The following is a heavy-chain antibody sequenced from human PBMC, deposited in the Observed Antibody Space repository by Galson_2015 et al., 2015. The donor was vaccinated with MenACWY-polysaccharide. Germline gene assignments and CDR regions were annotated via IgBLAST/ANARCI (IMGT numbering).Heavy chain of an antibody. V-gene: IGHV3-30-3*01. CDR3: ARDYCDRITCSGMDV. J-gene: IGHJ6*02. D-gene: IGHD2/OR15-2a*01. CDR1: GFTFSSYA. CDR2: ISYDGINK. Sequence: SLRLSCAASGFTFSSYAIHWVRPAPGKGLEWVAVISYDGINKYYADSVKGRFTISRDNSKYTVYLQMNSLRADDTTVYYCARDYCDRITCSGMDVWGQGTTVTVSS.